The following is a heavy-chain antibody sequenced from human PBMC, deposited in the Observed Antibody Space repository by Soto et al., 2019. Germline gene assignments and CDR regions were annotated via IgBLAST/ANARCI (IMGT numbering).Heavy chain of an antibody. V-gene: IGHV4-39*01. CDR1: GGSISSSSYY. D-gene: IGHD3-3*01. CDR2: IYDSGST. J-gene: IGHJ3*02. CDR3: ARHVGVGTIFGVVSSDAFDI. Sequence: QLQLQESGPGLVKPSETLSLTCTVSGGSISSSSYYWGWIRPPPGKGLEWSGSIYDSGSTSFNPSLKSPVTISVDTYKIQLALKLSPVTAADTAVYYCARHVGVGTIFGVVSSDAFDIWGQGTMVTVSS.